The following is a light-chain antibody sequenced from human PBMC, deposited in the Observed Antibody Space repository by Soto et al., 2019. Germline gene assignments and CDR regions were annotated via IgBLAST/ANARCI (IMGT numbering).Light chain of an antibody. V-gene: IGLV2-11*01. Sequence: QSVLTQPASVSGSPGQSITISCTGTSSDVGGYNYVSWYQQHPGKAPKLMIYDVSKRPSGVPDRFSGSRSGNTASLTISGLQAEDEADYYCCSFAGSYTFVFGTETKVTVL. CDR3: CSFAGSYTFV. CDR1: SSDVGGYNY. CDR2: DVS. J-gene: IGLJ1*01.